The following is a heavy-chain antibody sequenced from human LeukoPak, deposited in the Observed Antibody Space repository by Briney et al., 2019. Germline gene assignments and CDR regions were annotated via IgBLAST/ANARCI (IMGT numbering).Heavy chain of an antibody. J-gene: IGHJ4*02. D-gene: IGHD3/OR15-3a*01. V-gene: IGHV4-59*01. Sequence: PSETLSLTCTVSGGSISSYYWSWIRQPPGKGMEWIGYIYYSGSTNYNPSLKSRVTISVDTPKTQFSLKVSSVTAADTAVYYRARRTGYYDGFDYWGQGALVTVSS. CDR1: GGSISSYY. CDR3: ARRTGYYDGFDY. CDR2: IYYSGST.